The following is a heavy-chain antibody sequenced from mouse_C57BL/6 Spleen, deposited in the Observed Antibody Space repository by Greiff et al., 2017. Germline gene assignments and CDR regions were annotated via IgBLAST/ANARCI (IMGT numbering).Heavy chain of an antibody. CDR1: GYTFTSYW. D-gene: IGHD1-1*01. V-gene: IGHV1-50*01. CDR3: ARWPYYYGSSYEGFAY. CDR2: IDPSDSYT. J-gene: IGHJ3*01. Sequence: QVQLQQPGAELVKPGASVKLSCKASGYTFTSYWMQWVKQRPGQGLEWIGEIDPSDSYTNYNQKFKGKATLTVDTSSSTAYMQLSSLTSEDSAVYYCARWPYYYGSSYEGFAYWGQGTLVTVSA.